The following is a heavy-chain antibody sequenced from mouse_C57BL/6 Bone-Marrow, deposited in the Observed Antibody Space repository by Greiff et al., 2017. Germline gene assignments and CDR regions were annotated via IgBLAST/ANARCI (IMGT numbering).Heavy chain of an antibody. CDR2: IRSKSNNYAT. CDR3: GSLLSDPFAY. J-gene: IGHJ3*01. V-gene: IGHV10-1*01. CDR1: GFSFNTYA. D-gene: IGHD2-1*01. Sequence: EVQLVESGGGLVQPKGSLKLSCAASGFSFNTYAMNWVRQAPGKGLEWVARIRSKSNNYATYYADSVKDRFTISRDDSESMLYLQMNNSKTEDTAMYYCGSLLSDPFAYWGQGTLVTVSA.